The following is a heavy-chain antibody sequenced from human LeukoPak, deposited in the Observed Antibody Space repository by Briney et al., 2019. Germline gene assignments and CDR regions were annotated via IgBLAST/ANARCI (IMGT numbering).Heavy chain of an antibody. CDR3: ARNGNGYYLDY. CDR1: GGSISSYY. J-gene: IGHJ4*02. D-gene: IGHD6-25*01. Sequence: SETLSLTCTVSGGSISSYYWSWIRQPPGKGLEWIGYVFYSGSTNYNPSLRSRVTISVDKSKNQFFLEVNSLTAADTAMYYCARNGNGYYLDYWGQGTLVTVSS. CDR2: VFYSGST. V-gene: IGHV4-59*12.